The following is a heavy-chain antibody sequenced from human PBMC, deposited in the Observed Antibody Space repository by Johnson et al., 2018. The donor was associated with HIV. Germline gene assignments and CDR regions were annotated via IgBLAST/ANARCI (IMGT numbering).Heavy chain of an antibody. D-gene: IGHD6-6*01. Sequence: EVQLLESGGGLVQPGGSLRLSCAASGFTFSSYWMSWVRQAPGKGLEWVANIKQDGSEKYYVDSVKGRFTISRDNAKNSLYLQMNSLRAEDTAVYYCALEYSSSRGAFDIWGQGTMVTVSS. CDR3: ALEYSSSRGAFDI. J-gene: IGHJ3*02. V-gene: IGHV3-7*05. CDR2: IKQDGSEK. CDR1: GFTFSSYW.